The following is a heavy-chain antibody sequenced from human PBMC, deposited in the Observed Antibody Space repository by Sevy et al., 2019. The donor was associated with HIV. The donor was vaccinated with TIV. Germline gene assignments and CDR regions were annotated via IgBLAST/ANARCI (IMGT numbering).Heavy chain of an antibody. CDR1: GGSFSGYY. Sequence: SETLSLTCAVYGGSFSGYYWSWIRQPPGKGLEWIGEINHSGSTNYNPSLKSRVTISVDTSKNQFSLKLSSVTAADTAVYYCAGASPANDDTAMSQDYWGQGTLVTVSS. D-gene: IGHD5-18*01. CDR3: AGASPANDDTAMSQDY. V-gene: IGHV4-34*01. J-gene: IGHJ4*02. CDR2: INHSGST.